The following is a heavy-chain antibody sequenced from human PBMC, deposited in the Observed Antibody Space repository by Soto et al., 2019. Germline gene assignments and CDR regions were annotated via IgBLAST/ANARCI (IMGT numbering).Heavy chain of an antibody. CDR2: ISGSGGST. J-gene: IGHJ4*02. CDR1: GFTFSSYA. D-gene: IGHD3-10*01. Sequence: GSLRLSCAASGFTFSSYAMSWVRQAPGKGLEWVSAISGSGGSTYYADSVKGRFTISRDNSKNTLYLQMNSLRAEDTAVYYCAKDPHYGSGVDYWGQGTLVTVSS. CDR3: AKDPHYGSGVDY. V-gene: IGHV3-23*01.